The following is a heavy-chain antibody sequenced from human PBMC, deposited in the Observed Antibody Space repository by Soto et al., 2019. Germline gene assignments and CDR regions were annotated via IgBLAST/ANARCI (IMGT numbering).Heavy chain of an antibody. Sequence: LKISCEGSGYNFTNFWIHWVRQLPGKGLEWMGRIDPRDSETNYSPSFQGHVTISTAKSVTTAYLQWSSLKASDTALYYCARREYSYSRGSFDYWGHGTLVTVSS. CDR2: IDPRDSET. J-gene: IGHJ4*01. CDR3: ARREYSYSRGSFDY. V-gene: IGHV5-10-1*01. CDR1: GYNFTNFW. D-gene: IGHD3-22*01.